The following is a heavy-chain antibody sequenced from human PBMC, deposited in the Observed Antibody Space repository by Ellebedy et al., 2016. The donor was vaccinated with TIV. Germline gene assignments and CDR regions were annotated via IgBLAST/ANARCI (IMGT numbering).Heavy chain of an antibody. V-gene: IGHV3-7*03. J-gene: IGHJ4*02. CDR3: AKDNYVGYDWLGGNSFDS. D-gene: IGHD5-12*01. CDR1: GFTFSGYW. CDR2: IQQDGSDK. Sequence: GGSLRLSXAASGFTFSGYWMSWVRQAPGKGLEWVANIQQDGSDKYYADSVKGRFTISRDNARNSLYLQMNSLRAEDTAMYYCAKDNYVGYDWLGGNSFDSWGQGTLVTVSS.